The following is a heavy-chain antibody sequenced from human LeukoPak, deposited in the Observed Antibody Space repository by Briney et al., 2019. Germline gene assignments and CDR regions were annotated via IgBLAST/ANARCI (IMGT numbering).Heavy chain of an antibody. Sequence: SETLSLTCTVSGDSICSTIHYWGWIRQPPGKGREWIGCIYYSGSTYYNPSLKSRLTISVDTSKNQFSLKLSSVTAADTAVYYCARQRTYYYGSGSTYQGGYFDYWGQGTLVTVSS. CDR2: IYYSGST. J-gene: IGHJ4*02. V-gene: IGHV4-39*01. D-gene: IGHD3-10*01. CDR3: ARQRTYYYGSGSTYQGGYFDY. CDR1: GDSICSTIHY.